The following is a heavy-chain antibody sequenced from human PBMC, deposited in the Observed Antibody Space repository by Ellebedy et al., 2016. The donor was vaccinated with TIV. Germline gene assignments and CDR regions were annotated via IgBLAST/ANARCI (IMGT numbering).Heavy chain of an antibody. Sequence: SETLSLTCTVSGGSISSYYWTWIRQPPGKGLEWIGYIYYSGSTSYNPPLKSRATISVDTSKTQFSLKLSSVTAADTAVYYCARARKYSGYDYVFDYWGQGTLVTVSS. CDR3: ARARKYSGYDYVFDY. D-gene: IGHD5-12*01. V-gene: IGHV4-59*08. CDR1: GGSISSYY. J-gene: IGHJ4*02. CDR2: IYYSGST.